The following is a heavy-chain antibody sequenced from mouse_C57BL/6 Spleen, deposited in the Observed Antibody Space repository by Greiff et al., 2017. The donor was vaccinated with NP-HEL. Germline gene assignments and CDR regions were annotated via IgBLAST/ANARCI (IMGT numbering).Heavy chain of an antibody. CDR3: AKKGGYDYDEAFAY. V-gene: IGHV2-5*01. J-gene: IGHJ3*01. CDR2: IWRGGST. CDR1: GFSLTSYG. Sequence: VKLQESGPGLVQPSQSLSITCTVSGFSLTSYGVHWVRQSPGKGLEWLGVIWRGGSTDYNAAFMSRLSITKDNSKSQVFFKMNSLQADDTAIYYCAKKGGYDYDEAFAYWGQGTLVTVSA. D-gene: IGHD2-4*01.